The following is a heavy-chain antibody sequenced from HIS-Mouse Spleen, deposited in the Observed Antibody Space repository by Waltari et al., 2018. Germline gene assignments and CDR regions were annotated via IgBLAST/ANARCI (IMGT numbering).Heavy chain of an antibody. J-gene: IGHJ6*02. D-gene: IGHD2-21*02. CDR1: GFTFSSYD. V-gene: IGHV3-13*01. CDR2: IGTAGDT. CDR3: ARAKLAYCGGDCYPGGMDV. Sequence: EVQLVESGGGLVQPGGSLRLSCAASGFTFSSYDMHWVRQATGEGLEWVAAIGTAGDTYYPGSVKGRFTITQEDSKKSLYLQMNSLRAGDTAVYYCARAKLAYCGGDCYPGGMDVWGQGTTVTVSS.